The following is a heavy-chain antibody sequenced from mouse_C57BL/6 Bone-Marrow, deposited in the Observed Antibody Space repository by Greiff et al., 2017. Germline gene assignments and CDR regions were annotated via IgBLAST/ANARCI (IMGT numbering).Heavy chain of an antibody. CDR2: IDPSDSYT. CDR1: GYTFTSYW. J-gene: IGHJ1*03. CDR3: ARRGHYYGSSSLWYFDV. Sequence: VKLMESGAELVMPGASVKLSCKASGYTFTSYWMHWVKQRPGQGLEWIGEIDPSDSYTNYNQKFKGKSTLTVDKSSSPAYMQLSSLTSEDAAVYYCARRGHYYGSSSLWYFDVWGTGTTVTVSS. V-gene: IGHV1-69*01. D-gene: IGHD1-1*01.